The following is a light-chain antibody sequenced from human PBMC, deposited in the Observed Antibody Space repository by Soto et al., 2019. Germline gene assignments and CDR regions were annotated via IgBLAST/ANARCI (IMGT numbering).Light chain of an antibody. CDR2: EVN. Sequence: QSALTQPASVSGSPGQSITISCTGTSSDVGGYDYVSWYQLHPGKAPKLMVFEVNNRPSGVSYRFSGSKSGNTASLTSSGLQAEDEAYYFCSSYSISTAYLFGTGTKLTVL. CDR1: SSDVGGYDY. V-gene: IGLV2-14*01. J-gene: IGLJ1*01. CDR3: SSYSISTAYL.